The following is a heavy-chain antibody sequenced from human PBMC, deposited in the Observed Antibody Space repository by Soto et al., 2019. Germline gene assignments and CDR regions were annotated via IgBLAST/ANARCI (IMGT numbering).Heavy chain of an antibody. CDR1: GFTFEDYA. CDR3: AKGRGALSVVSNWFDP. Sequence: PGGSLRLSCAAFGFTFEDYAMHWIRQAPGKGLEWVSGINWNGGSTGYADSVKGRFTISRDNANNSLRLEMNSLKTEDTAFYYCAKGRGALSVVSNWFDPWGQGTLVTVSS. CDR2: INWNGGST. J-gene: IGHJ5*02. D-gene: IGHD3-22*01. V-gene: IGHV3-9*01.